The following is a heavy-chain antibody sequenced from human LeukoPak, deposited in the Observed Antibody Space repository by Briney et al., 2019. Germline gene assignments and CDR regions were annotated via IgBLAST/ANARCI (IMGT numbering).Heavy chain of an antibody. Sequence: PSETLSLTCTVSGGSITNYYWNWIRQPPGKGLEWIGYVFYSGNTNYNPSLKSRVTISVDTSKNQFSLKLTSVTAADTALYYCARDAVTYDAFDIWGQGTMVTVSS. CDR2: VFYSGNT. CDR1: GGSITNYY. J-gene: IGHJ3*02. V-gene: IGHV4-59*01. CDR3: ARDAVTYDAFDI. D-gene: IGHD2-21*02.